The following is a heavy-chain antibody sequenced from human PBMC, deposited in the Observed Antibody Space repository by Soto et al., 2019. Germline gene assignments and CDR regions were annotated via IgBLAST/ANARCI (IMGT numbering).Heavy chain of an antibody. Sequence: QVQLQQSGPGLVKPSQTLSLTCAISGDSVSSNSTAWNWIRQSPSRGLEWLERTYYRSKYYNDYAGTVKSRITTNPDTSKNLFSLQLNSVTPEDTAVYYCARGPIGVTGTGVFDSWGQGTLVTVSS. CDR2: TYYRSKYYN. CDR3: ARGPIGVTGTGVFDS. CDR1: GDSVSSNSTA. V-gene: IGHV6-1*01. D-gene: IGHD6-19*01. J-gene: IGHJ4*02.